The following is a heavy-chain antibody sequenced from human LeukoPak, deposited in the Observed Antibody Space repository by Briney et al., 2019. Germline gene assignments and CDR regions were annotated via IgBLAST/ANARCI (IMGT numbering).Heavy chain of an antibody. J-gene: IGHJ4*02. CDR3: AKDQHYGDYGRAFDY. V-gene: IGHV3-30-3*01. CDR1: GFTFSSYA. CDR2: ISYDGSNK. Sequence: PGGSLRLSCAASGFTFSSYAMHWVRQAPGKGLEWVAVISYDGSNKYYADSVKGRFTISRDNSKNTLYLQMNSLRAEDTAVYYCAKDQHYGDYGRAFDYWGQGTLVTVSS. D-gene: IGHD4-17*01.